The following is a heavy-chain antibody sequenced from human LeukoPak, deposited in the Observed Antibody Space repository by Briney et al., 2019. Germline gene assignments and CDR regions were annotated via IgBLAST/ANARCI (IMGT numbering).Heavy chain of an antibody. Sequence: PSETLSLTCTVSGGSISSGGYYWSWIRQHPGKGLEWIGYIYYSGSTYYNPSLKSRVTISVDTSKNQFSLKLSSVTAADTAVYYCARLYCGGGSCQIDYWGQGTLVTVSS. CDR3: ARLYCGGGSCQIDY. J-gene: IGHJ4*02. V-gene: IGHV4-31*03. CDR2: IYYSGST. D-gene: IGHD2-15*01. CDR1: GGSISSGGYY.